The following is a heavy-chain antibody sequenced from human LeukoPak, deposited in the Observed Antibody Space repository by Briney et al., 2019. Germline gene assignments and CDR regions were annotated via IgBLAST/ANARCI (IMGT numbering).Heavy chain of an antibody. V-gene: IGHV4-61*08. CDR2: IYYGGNT. CDR3: ASGARNYYYSGSYHY. CDR1: GGSFNSDEYY. Sequence: PSETLSLTCGDSGGSFNSDEYYWNWIRQPPGRGLEWIGYIYYGGNTNYNPSLRSRVTISMDTSKNQFSLKVNSVTAADTAVYFCASGARNYYYSGSYHYWGQGTLVTVSS. J-gene: IGHJ4*02. D-gene: IGHD3-10*01.